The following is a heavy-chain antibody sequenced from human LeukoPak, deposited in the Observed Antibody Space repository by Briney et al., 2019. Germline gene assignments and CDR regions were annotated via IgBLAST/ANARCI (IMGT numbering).Heavy chain of an antibody. CDR1: GGSISTSSYY. J-gene: IGHJ6*02. D-gene: IGHD4-17*01. CDR3: ARQGYGDYGGNYYGMDV. Sequence: SETLSLTCSISGGSISTSSYYWGWIRQTPGKGLEWIGINCYSGSTYYNPSLKSRVTISVDTSKNQFSLKLSSVTAADTAVYYCARQGYGDYGGNYYGMDVWGQGTTVSLSS. CDR2: NCYSGST. V-gene: IGHV4-39*01.